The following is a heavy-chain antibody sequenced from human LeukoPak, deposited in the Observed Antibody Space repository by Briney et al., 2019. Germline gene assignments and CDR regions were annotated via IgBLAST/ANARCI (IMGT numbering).Heavy chain of an antibody. Sequence: PGGSLRLSCAASGFTFTSYWMSWVRQAPGKGLEWVASIKQDGSEKYFVDSVKGRFTISRDNAKKSLHLQMNSLRAEDTAVYYCARDAYYYDSPLLWGQGTLVTVSS. CDR1: GFTFTSYW. D-gene: IGHD3-22*01. CDR3: ARDAYYYDSPLL. CDR2: IKQDGSEK. V-gene: IGHV3-7*01. J-gene: IGHJ4*02.